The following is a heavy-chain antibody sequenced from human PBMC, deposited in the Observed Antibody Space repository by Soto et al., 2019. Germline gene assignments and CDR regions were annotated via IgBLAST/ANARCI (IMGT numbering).Heavy chain of an antibody. CDR2: IYPGDSDT. Sequence: GESLKISCKGSGYTFTDYWIGWVRQLPGKGLEWMGIIYPGDSDTRYSPSFQGHVTITVDKSTSTAYLQGNTLKASDPAMYYCARHLSKFRYYTNAIDVWGQGTTVTVAS. D-gene: IGHD4-4*01. CDR3: ARHLSKFRYYTNAIDV. V-gene: IGHV5-51*01. J-gene: IGHJ6*01. CDR1: GYTFTDYW.